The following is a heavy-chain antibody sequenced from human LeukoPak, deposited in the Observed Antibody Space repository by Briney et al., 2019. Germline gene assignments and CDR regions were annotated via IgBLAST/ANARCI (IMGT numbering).Heavy chain of an antibody. V-gene: IGHV3-21*01. CDR2: ISSSSSYI. CDR3: ARDLEVGAHAFDI. J-gene: IGHJ3*02. CDR1: GFTFSSYS. Sequence: GGSLSLSRAASGFTFSSYSMNWVRQAPGKGLEWVSSISSSSSYIYYADSVKGRFTISRDNAKNSLYLQMNSLRAEDTAVYYCARDLEVGAHAFDIWGQGRMVTVPS. D-gene: IGHD1-26*01.